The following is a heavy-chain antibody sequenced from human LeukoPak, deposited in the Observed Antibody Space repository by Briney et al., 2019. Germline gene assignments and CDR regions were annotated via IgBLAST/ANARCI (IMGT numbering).Heavy chain of an antibody. V-gene: IGHV3-48*03. D-gene: IGHD2-2*01. Sequence: GGSLRLSCAASGFIFKNYEMNWVRQAPGGGLEWVSSVSSSATTIYYTDSVKGRFTISRDNAKNTLFLQMNSLRVEDTAVYYCVRVYCSTTSCYGVDSWGQGTLVTVSS. J-gene: IGHJ4*02. CDR2: VSSSATTI. CDR3: VRVYCSTTSCYGVDS. CDR1: GFIFKNYE.